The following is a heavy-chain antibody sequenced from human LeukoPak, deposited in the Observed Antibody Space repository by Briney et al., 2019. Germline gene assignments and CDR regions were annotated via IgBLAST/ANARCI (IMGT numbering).Heavy chain of an antibody. CDR1: GFTFSSYG. Sequence: PGGSLRLSCAASGFTFSSYGMHWVRQAPGKGLEWVAVIWYDGSNKYYADSVKGRFTISRDNSKNTLYLQMNSLRAEDTAVYYCARPQDRNSSSWTPDYYYYGMDVWGQGTTVTVSS. V-gene: IGHV3-33*01. CDR3: ARPQDRNSSSWTPDYYYYGMDV. CDR2: IWYDGSNK. D-gene: IGHD6-13*01. J-gene: IGHJ6*02.